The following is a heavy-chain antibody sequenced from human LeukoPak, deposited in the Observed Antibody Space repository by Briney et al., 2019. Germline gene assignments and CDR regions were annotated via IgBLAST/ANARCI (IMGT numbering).Heavy chain of an antibody. CDR2: IRSKAYCGTT. D-gene: IGHD3-9*01. V-gene: IGHV3-49*03. CDR1: GFTFGDYA. Sequence: PGGSLRLSCTASGFTFGDYAMSWFRQAPGKGLEWVGFIRSKAYCGTTEYAASVKGRFTISRDDSKSIAYLQMNCLKTEDTAVYYCTRITPTYYDILTGYSGYWGQGTLVTVSS. CDR3: TRITPTYYDILTGYSGY. J-gene: IGHJ4*02.